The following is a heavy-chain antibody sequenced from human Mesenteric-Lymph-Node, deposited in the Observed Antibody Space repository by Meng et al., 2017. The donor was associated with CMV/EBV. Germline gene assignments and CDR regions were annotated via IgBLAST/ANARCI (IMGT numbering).Heavy chain of an antibody. Sequence: GESLKISCKASGYTFFTYYMHWFRQAPGQGLEWMGIINPNGGSTSYAQNFQGRVTMTGDTSTSTVYMELSSLRFEDTAMYYCARDKRDATGNDYWGQGTLVTVSS. CDR2: INPNGGST. V-gene: IGHV1-46*01. D-gene: IGHD1-1*01. CDR1: GYTFFTYY. J-gene: IGHJ4*02. CDR3: ARDKRDATGNDY.